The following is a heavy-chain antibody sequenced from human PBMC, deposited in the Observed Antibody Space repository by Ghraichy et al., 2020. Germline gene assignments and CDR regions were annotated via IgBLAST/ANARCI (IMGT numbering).Heavy chain of an antibody. Sequence: ESLNISCTVSGGSISSSSYYWGWIRQPPGKGLEWIGSIYYSGSTYYNPSLKSRVTISVDTSKNQFSLKLSSVTAADTAVYYCARSPLWFGELLYYFDYWGQGTLVTVSS. CDR2: IYYSGST. CDR3: ARSPLWFGELLYYFDY. D-gene: IGHD3-10*01. V-gene: IGHV4-39*01. CDR1: GGSISSSSYY. J-gene: IGHJ4*02.